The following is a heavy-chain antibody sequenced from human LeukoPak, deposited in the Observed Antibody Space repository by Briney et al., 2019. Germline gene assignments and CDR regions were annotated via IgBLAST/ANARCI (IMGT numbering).Heavy chain of an antibody. Sequence: GASVKVSCKASGYTFTSYAMNWVRQAPGQGLEWMGWINTNTGNPTYAQGFTGRFVFSLDTSVSTAYLQISSLKAEDTAVYYCARSPRGGAYCGGDCYPDNWFDPWGQGTLVTVSS. CDR1: GYTFTSYA. J-gene: IGHJ5*02. CDR2: INTNTGNP. D-gene: IGHD2-21*02. V-gene: IGHV7-4-1*02. CDR3: ARSPRGGAYCGGDCYPDNWFDP.